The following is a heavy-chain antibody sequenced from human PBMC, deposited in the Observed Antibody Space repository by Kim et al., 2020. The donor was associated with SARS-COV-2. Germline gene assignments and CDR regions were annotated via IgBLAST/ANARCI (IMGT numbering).Heavy chain of an antibody. CDR3: ARDHRGMVRGLGGMDV. D-gene: IGHD3-10*01. J-gene: IGHJ6*02. CDR2: IYYSGST. CDR1: GGSISSYY. Sequence: SETLSLTCTVSGGSISSYYWSWIRQPPGKGLEWIGYIYYSGSTNYNPSLKSRVTISVDTSKNQFSLKLSSVTAADTAVYYCARDHRGMVRGLGGMDVWGQGTTVTVSS. V-gene: IGHV4-59*01.